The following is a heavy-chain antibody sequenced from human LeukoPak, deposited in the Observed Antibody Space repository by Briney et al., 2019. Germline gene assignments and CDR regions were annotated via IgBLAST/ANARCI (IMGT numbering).Heavy chain of an antibody. Sequence: SGGSLRLSCAASGFTFSSYWMSWVRQAPGKGLEWVANIKQDGSEKYYVDSVKGRFTISRDNAKNSLYLQMNSLRAEDTAVYYCAREHYYGSGSPLDYWGQGTLVTVSS. CDR1: GFTFSSYW. CDR2: IKQDGSEK. V-gene: IGHV3-7*01. CDR3: AREHYYGSGSPLDY. J-gene: IGHJ4*02. D-gene: IGHD3-10*01.